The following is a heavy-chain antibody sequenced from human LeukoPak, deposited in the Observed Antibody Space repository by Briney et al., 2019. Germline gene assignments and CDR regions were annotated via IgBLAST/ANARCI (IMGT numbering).Heavy chain of an antibody. Sequence: PGGSLRLSCAASGFTFDDYGMSWVRQAPGKGLEWVSGINWNGDRTGYADSVKGRFTISRDNAKNSLYLQMNSLRAEDTALYYCAKGGRVLLWFGEKPGAFDIWGQGTMVTVSS. J-gene: IGHJ3*02. CDR3: AKGGRVLLWFGEKPGAFDI. V-gene: IGHV3-20*04. D-gene: IGHD3-10*01. CDR2: INWNGDRT. CDR1: GFTFDDYG.